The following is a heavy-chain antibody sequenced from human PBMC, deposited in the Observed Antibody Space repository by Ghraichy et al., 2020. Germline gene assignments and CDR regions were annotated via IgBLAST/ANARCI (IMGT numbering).Heavy chain of an antibody. Sequence: GGSLRLSCVGSGFSLSSYSMNWVRQSPGKGLEWVSYITSSGRTISYADSVKGRFTISRDNAQNSPYLQMNSLRDEDTAVYYCARGSTVVRFYYYDGMDVWGQGTTVTVSS. CDR3: ARGSTVVRFYYYDGMDV. D-gene: IGHD4-23*01. CDR2: ITSSGRTI. J-gene: IGHJ6*02. CDR1: GFSLSSYS. V-gene: IGHV3-48*02.